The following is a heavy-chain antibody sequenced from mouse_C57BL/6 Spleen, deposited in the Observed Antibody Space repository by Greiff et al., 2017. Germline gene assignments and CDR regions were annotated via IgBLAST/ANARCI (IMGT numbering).Heavy chain of an antibody. V-gene: IGHV1-69*01. J-gene: IGHJ4*01. CDR2: IDPSDSYT. CDR3: ARKQLRRPHYYAMDY. Sequence: QVQLQQPGAELVMPGASVKLSCKASGYTFTSYWMHWVKQRPGQGLEWIGEIDPSDSYTNYNQKFKGKSTLTVDKSSSTAYMQLSSLTSEDSAVYYCARKQLRRPHYYAMDYWGQGTSVTVSS. D-gene: IGHD3-2*02. CDR1: GYTFTSYW.